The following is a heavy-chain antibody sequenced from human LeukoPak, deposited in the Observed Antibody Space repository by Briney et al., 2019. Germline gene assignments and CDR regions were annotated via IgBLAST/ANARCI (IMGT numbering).Heavy chain of an antibody. Sequence: GGSLRLSCAASGFTFSSYAMSWVRQAPGKGLEWVSAISGSGGSTYYADSVKGRFTISRDNSKNTLYLQMNSLRAEDTAVYYCAKDEQRSIVGATYFDYWGQGTLVTVSS. V-gene: IGHV3-23*01. CDR1: GFTFSSYA. CDR3: AKDEQRSIVGATYFDY. CDR2: ISGSGGST. D-gene: IGHD1-26*01. J-gene: IGHJ4*02.